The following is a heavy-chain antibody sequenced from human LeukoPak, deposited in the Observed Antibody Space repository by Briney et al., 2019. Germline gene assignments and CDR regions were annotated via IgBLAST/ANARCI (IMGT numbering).Heavy chain of an antibody. V-gene: IGHV1-69*04. CDR2: IIPILGIA. Sequence: SVKVSCKASGGTFSSYAISWVRQAPGQGLEWMGRIIPILGIANYAQKFQGRVTITADKSTSTAYMELSSLRSEDTAVYYCARVRTPLLWFGELLKGPFDPWGQGTLVIVSS. J-gene: IGHJ5*02. CDR3: ARVRTPLLWFGELLKGPFDP. D-gene: IGHD3-10*01. CDR1: GGTFSSYA.